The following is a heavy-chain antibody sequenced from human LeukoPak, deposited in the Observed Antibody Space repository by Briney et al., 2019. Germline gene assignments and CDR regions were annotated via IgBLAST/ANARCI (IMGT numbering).Heavy chain of an antibody. CDR2: INHSGST. D-gene: IGHD1-7*01. V-gene: IGHV4-34*01. CDR1: GGSFSGHY. Sequence: SETLSLTCAVYGGSFSGHYWSWIRQPPGKGLEWIGEINHSGSTNYNPSLKSRVTISVDTSKNQFSLKLSSVTAADTAVYYCARGTRGNWNYPFDYWGQGTLVTVSS. CDR3: ARGTRGNWNYPFDY. J-gene: IGHJ4*02.